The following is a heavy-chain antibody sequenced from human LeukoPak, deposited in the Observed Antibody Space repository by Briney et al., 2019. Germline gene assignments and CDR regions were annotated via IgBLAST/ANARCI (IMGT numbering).Heavy chain of an antibody. CDR1: GGSFSGYY. V-gene: IGHV4-34*01. CDR2: INHSGNS. J-gene: IGHJ4*02. Sequence: TETLSLTCSVYGGSFSGYYWRWIRQPPGKGLEWIGEINHSGNSNYNQSLKSRVTISVDTSKNQISLKLNSVTAADTGVYYCARGLTHWGQGTLVTVSS. CDR3: ARGLTH.